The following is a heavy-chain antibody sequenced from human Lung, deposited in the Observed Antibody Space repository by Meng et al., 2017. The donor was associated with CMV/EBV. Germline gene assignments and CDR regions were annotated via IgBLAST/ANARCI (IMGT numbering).Heavy chain of an antibody. CDR3: AKGMFNWNFVGDY. CDR2: ISYDGSNT. V-gene: IGHV3-30*18. D-gene: IGHD1-20*01. Sequence: VSGFTCSSYGMHWVRQAPGKGLEWVAIISYDGSNTNYADSLKGRFTISRDNSKKTLFLQMNSLKTEDTAVYYCAKGMFNWNFVGDYWGQGTLVTVSS. J-gene: IGHJ4*02. CDR1: GFTCSSYG.